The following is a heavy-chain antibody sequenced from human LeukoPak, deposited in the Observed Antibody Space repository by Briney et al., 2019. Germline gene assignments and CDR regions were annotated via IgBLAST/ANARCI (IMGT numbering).Heavy chain of an antibody. CDR1: GFSFSTYG. D-gene: IGHD3-16*01. V-gene: IGHV3-33*01. J-gene: IGHJ4*02. Sequence: GGSLRLSCAASGFSFSTYGMHWVRQAPGKGLEWVALIWNAGTNTYYADSVKGRFTISRDKSKNTPYLQMKSLRADDTAVYYCAGDTPPGGEYYCDYWGQRTLVIVSS. CDR2: IWNAGTNT. CDR3: AGDTPPGGEYYCDY.